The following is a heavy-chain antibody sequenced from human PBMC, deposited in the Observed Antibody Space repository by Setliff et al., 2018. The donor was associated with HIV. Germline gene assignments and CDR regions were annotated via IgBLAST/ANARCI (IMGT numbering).Heavy chain of an antibody. CDR3: AKDRTTIPRYLQH. V-gene: IGHV3-66*02. CDR2: ITSGGST. J-gene: IGHJ1*01. CDR1: GFAFSDYD. D-gene: IGHD5-12*01. Sequence: GGSLRLSCATSGFAFSDYDFHWVRQVTGEGLEWVSIITSGGSTYYADSVKGRFTISRDNSKNTLYLQMNSLRAEDTAVYYCAKDRTTIPRYLQHWGQGTLVTVSS.